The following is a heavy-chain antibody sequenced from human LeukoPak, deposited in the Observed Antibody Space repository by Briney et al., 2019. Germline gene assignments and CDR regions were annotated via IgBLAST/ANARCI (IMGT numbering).Heavy chain of an antibody. V-gene: IGHV3-23*01. Sequence: GGSLRLSCAASGFTFSNYAMSWVRRAPGKSLEWVSAISGSGDSTYYAVTVKGRFSISRDNSKNTLFLQMNSVRAEDTAVYYCARDRFATFYGVWDYWGQGTPITVSS. CDR2: ISGSGDST. CDR3: ARDRFATFYGVWDY. D-gene: IGHD3-16*01. CDR1: GFTFSNYA. J-gene: IGHJ4*02.